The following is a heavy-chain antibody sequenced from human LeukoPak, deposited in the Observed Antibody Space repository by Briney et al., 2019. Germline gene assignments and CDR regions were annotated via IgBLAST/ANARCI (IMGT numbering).Heavy chain of an antibody. D-gene: IGHD6-13*01. CDR2: ITSSSTYT. CDR1: GFTFSDYS. CDR3: AKDATAVPGTVYMDV. Sequence: PGGSLRLSCIGSGFTFSDYSINWVRQAPGKGLEWVSLITSSSTYTYYADSVKGRFTISRDNAKNSVYLQMTSLRAEDTALYYCAKDATAVPGTVYMDVWGKGTTVTISS. J-gene: IGHJ6*03. V-gene: IGHV3-21*01.